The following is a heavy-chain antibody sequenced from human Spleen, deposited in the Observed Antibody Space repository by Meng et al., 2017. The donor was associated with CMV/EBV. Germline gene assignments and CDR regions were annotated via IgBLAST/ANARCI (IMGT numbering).Heavy chain of an antibody. D-gene: IGHD6-13*01. CDR2: IYYSGST. J-gene: IGHJ4*02. Sequence: SITSNDYDWGWIRQPPGKGLEWIGSIYYSGSTYYKSSLKSRVAISVDTPKNQFSLKLSFVTAADTAVYYCARHTIMAAAGTHYYFDCWGQGTLVTVSS. CDR1: SITSNDYD. CDR3: ARHTIMAAAGTHYYFDC. V-gene: IGHV4-39*01.